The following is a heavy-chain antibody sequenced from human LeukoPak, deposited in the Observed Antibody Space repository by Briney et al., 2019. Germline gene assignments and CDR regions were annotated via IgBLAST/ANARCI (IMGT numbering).Heavy chain of an antibody. CDR2: IYHSGST. J-gene: IGHJ4*02. Sequence: SETLSLTCAVSGGSFSSGGYSWSWIRQPPGKGLEWIGYIYHSGSTYYNPSLKSRVTISVDRSKNQFSLKLSSVTAADTAVYYCARETPMAYFDYWGQGTLVTVSS. D-gene: IGHD5-24*01. CDR1: GGSFSSGGYS. V-gene: IGHV4-30-2*01. CDR3: ARETPMAYFDY.